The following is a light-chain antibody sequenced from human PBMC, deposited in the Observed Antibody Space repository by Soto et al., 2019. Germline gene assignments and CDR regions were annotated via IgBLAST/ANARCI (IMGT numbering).Light chain of an antibody. J-gene: IGKJ4*01. V-gene: IGKV3D-15*01. CDR1: ENVGTN. CDR2: GSS. Sequence: IVMTQSPATLSVSPGEGVTLSCRASENVGTNLAWYQQKPGQAPRLLIYGSSTSATGIPATCSGSGSGTEFTLTISSLQSEESAIYYCQQYNNWGLSFGGGTKVEIK. CDR3: QQYNNWGLS.